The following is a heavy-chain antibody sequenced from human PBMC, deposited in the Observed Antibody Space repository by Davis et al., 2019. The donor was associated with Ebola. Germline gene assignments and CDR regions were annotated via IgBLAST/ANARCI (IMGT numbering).Heavy chain of an antibody. V-gene: IGHV4-59*01. Sequence: MPSETLSLTCTVSGGSISSYYWRWIRQPPGKGLEWIGFIYYSGSPNYNPSLKSRVTISVDTSKNQFSLKLSSVTAADTAVYYCARTNYYDSSGYYYVFFLGAFDIWGQGTMVTVSS. CDR2: IYYSGSP. CDR3: ARTNYYDSSGYYYVFFLGAFDI. D-gene: IGHD3-22*01. CDR1: GGSISSYY. J-gene: IGHJ3*02.